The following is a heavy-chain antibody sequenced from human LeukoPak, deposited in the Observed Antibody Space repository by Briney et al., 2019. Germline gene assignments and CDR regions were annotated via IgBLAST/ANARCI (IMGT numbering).Heavy chain of an antibody. Sequence: PSETLSLTCAVYGGSFSGYYWSWIRQPPGKGLEWIGEINHSGSTNYNPSLKSRVTILVDTSKNQFSLKLSSVTAADTAVYYCARGLYYYDYWGQGTLVTVSS. V-gene: IGHV4-34*01. CDR2: INHSGST. CDR3: ARGLYYYDY. J-gene: IGHJ4*02. CDR1: GGSFSGYY. D-gene: IGHD2-8*01.